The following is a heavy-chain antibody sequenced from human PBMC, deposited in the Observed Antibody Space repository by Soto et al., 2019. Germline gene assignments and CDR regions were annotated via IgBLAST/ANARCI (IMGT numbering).Heavy chain of an antibody. Sequence: ASVTVSLQASGYTFTGYYMHWVLQAPGQGLEWMGWINPNSGGTNYAQKFQGRVTMTRDTSISTAYMELSRLRSDDTAVYYCASPLTSGYCSQHYFDYWGQGTLVTVSS. J-gene: IGHJ4*02. V-gene: IGHV1-2*02. D-gene: IGHD3-22*01. CDR3: ASPLTSGYCSQHYFDY. CDR2: INPNSGGT. CDR1: GYTFTGYY.